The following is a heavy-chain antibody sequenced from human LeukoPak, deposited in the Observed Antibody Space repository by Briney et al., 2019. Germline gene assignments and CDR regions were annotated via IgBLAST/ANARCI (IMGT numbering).Heavy chain of an antibody. CDR1: GGSISNYY. Sequence: PSETLSLTCTVSGGSISNYYWSWVRQPAGKGLEWIGRIYTTGSSNYNPSLESRVTMSVDTSKNQFSLRLSSVTAADTAVYYCARIGGSFPSLDSWGQGTLVTVSS. CDR3: ARIGGSFPSLDS. V-gene: IGHV4-4*07. J-gene: IGHJ5*01. D-gene: IGHD1-26*01. CDR2: IYTTGSS.